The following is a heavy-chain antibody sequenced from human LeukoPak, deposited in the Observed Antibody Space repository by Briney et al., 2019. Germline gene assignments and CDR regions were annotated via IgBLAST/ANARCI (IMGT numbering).Heavy chain of an antibody. D-gene: IGHD5-24*01. CDR2: LNPNTGHA. CDR3: AKDRDGADRIVL. V-gene: IGHV1-2*06. Sequence: ASVKVSCKVVAYDFTGYYIHWVRQAPGQGPEWMGRLNPNTGHAVYAFKFQGRVTITRDTSSNTAYMEVTRLTSDDTALYYCAKDRDGADRIVLWGQGALVTVSS. CDR1: AYDFTGYY. J-gene: IGHJ4*02.